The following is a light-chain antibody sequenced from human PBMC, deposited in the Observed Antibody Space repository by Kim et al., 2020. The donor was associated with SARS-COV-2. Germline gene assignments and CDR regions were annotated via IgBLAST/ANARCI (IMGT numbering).Light chain of an antibody. CDR1: SLRSYY. Sequence: SSELTQDPAVSVALGQTVRITCRGDSLRSYYASWYQQRPGQAPVLVIYGKNNRPSGIPGRFSGSSSGNTASLTITGAQAEDEADYSCCSRDNSGNMVF. CDR2: GKN. CDR3: CSRDNSGNMV. V-gene: IGLV3-19*01. J-gene: IGLJ2*01.